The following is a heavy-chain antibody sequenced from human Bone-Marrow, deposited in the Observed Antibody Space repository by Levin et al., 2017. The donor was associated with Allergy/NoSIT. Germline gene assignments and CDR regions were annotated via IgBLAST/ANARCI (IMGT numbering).Heavy chain of an antibody. J-gene: IGHJ3*02. D-gene: IGHD3-22*01. V-gene: IGHV3-21*01. CDR2: ISSSSSYI. CDR1: GFTFSSYS. Sequence: GGSLRLSCAASGFTFSSYSMNWVRQAPGKGLEWVSSISSSSSYIYYADSVKGRFTISRDNAKNSLYLQMNSLRAEDTAVYYCARRQGDSSGYFGGAFDIWGQGTMVTVSS. CDR3: ARRQGDSSGYFGGAFDI.